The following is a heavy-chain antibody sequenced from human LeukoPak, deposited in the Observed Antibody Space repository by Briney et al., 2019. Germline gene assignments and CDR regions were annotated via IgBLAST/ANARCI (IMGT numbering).Heavy chain of an antibody. D-gene: IGHD3-22*01. CDR2: IYSGGST. V-gene: IGHV3-23*03. Sequence: GGSLRLSCAASGFTFRRYGMSWVRQAPEKGLEWVSVIYSGGSTYYADSVKGRFTISRDNSKNTLYLQMNSLRAEDTAVYYCAKDRRFLSNYYDSGAYLDYWGQGTLVTVSS. CDR1: GFTFRRYG. CDR3: AKDRRFLSNYYDSGAYLDY. J-gene: IGHJ4*02.